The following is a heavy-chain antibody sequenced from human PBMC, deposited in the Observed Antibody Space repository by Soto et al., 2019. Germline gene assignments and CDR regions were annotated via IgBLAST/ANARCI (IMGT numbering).Heavy chain of an antibody. Sequence: EVQLVESGGGLVQPGGSLRLSCAASGFTFSSYSMNWVRQAPGKGLEWVSYISSSSSTIYYADSVKGRFTISRDNDKNSLYRQMNSLRDEDTAVYYWAREGDILNGPALSSPISYYYGMDVWGQGTTVTVSS. V-gene: IGHV3-48*02. D-gene: IGHD3-9*01. CDR2: ISSSSSTI. CDR3: AREGDILNGPALSSPISYYYGMDV. J-gene: IGHJ6*02. CDR1: GFTFSSYS.